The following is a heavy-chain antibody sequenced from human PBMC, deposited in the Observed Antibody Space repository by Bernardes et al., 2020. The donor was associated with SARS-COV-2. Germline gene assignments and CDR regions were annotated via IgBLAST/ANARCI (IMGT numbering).Heavy chain of an antibody. J-gene: IGHJ6*02. D-gene: IGHD6-13*01. CDR1: GFTFSTSW. CDR3: ARGGIAAAGGYYYYGMDV. V-gene: IGHV3-74*01. CDR2: MNSDGRTI. Sequence: GGSLRLSCAASGFTFSTSWMHWVRQAPGEGLVWVSRMNSDGRTIDYTDSVKGRFTMSRDNAKNSLYLQMNSLRAEDTAVYYCARGGIAAAGGYYYYGMDVWGQGTTVTVSS.